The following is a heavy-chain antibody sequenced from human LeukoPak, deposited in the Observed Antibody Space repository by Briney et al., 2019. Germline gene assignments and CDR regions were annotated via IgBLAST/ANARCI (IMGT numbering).Heavy chain of an antibody. J-gene: IGHJ3*02. Sequence: GASVKVSFKASGGTFSSYAISWVRQAPGQGLEWMGRIIPILGIANYAQKFQGRVTITADKSTSTAYMELSSLRSEDTAVYYCARSSSEYYYDSSGISHAFDIWGQGTMVTVSS. CDR3: ARSSSEYYYDSSGISHAFDI. CDR2: IIPILGIA. CDR1: GGTFSSYA. D-gene: IGHD3-22*01. V-gene: IGHV1-69*04.